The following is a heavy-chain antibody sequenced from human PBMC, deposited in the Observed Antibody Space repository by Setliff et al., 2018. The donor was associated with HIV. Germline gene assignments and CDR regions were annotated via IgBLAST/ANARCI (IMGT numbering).Heavy chain of an antibody. CDR2: IITSSSYT. CDR1: GFTFSYYS. CDR3: ARVRETSGGYWGNFYYYMDV. Sequence: PGGSLRLSCAASGFTFSYYSMTWVRQAPGKGLEWVSSIITSSSYTYYADSVKGRFTISRDNAKNSLYLQMNSLRAEDTAVYFCARVRETSGGYWGNFYYYMDVWGKGTTVTVSS. J-gene: IGHJ6*03. V-gene: IGHV3-21*06. D-gene: IGHD2-21*02.